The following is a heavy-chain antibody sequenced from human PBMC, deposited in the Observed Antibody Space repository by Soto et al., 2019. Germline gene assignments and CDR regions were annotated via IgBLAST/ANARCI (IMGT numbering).Heavy chain of an antibody. D-gene: IGHD7-27*01. CDR1: GGSFSGYY. CDR3: ARGWGRIVDY. Sequence: QVQLQQWGAGLLKPSETLSLTCAVYGGSFSGYYWNWIRQPPGKGLVWIGEINHSGSTNYNPSLKRRVTIAADTSKNQFSLKLSAVTAADTAVYDGARGWGRIVDYWGQGTLVTVSS. CDR2: INHSGST. V-gene: IGHV4-34*01. J-gene: IGHJ4*02.